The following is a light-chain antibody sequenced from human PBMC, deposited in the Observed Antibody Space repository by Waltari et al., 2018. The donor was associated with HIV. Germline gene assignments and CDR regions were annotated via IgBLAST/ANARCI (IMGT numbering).Light chain of an antibody. CDR3: QSYDNSLSGSRV. CDR2: GNN. CDR1: SSNIGAGYD. Sequence: QSVLTQPPSVSGASGPRVTISCTGSSSNIGAGYDLPWYQQLPGTAPTLLIYGNNNRPSGVPDRFSGSKSGTSASLAITGLQAEDEADYYCQSYDNSLSGSRVFGGGTKLTVL. J-gene: IGLJ3*02. V-gene: IGLV1-40*01.